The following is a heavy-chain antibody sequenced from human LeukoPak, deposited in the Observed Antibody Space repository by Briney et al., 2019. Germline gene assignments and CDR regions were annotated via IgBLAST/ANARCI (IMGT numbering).Heavy chain of an antibody. Sequence: GGSLRLSCAASGFNFRSYGMHWVRQAPGKGLEWVAVIWYDGTHKFYADSVKGRFTISRDNSKNTLYLRMNSLRAEDTAVFYCANDRGDGYKGFDSWGQGTLVTVSS. CDR3: ANDRGDGYKGFDS. CDR1: GFNFRSYG. CDR2: IWYDGTHK. V-gene: IGHV3-33*06. D-gene: IGHD5-24*01. J-gene: IGHJ4*02.